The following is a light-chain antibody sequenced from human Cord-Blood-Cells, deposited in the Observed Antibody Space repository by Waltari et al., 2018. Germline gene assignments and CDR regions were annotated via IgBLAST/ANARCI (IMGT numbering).Light chain of an antibody. CDR1: QSISSW. CDR3: QQYDNLIT. Sequence: DIQMTQSPSTLSASVGDRVTITCRASQSISSWLAWYQQKPGKAPKLLIYKASSLESGVPSRFSGSGSGTEFTLTISSLQPDDFATYYCQQYDNLITFGQGTRLEIK. J-gene: IGKJ5*01. CDR2: KAS. V-gene: IGKV1-5*03.